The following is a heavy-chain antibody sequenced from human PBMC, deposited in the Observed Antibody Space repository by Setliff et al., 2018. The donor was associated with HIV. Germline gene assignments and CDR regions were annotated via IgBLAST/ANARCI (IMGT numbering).Heavy chain of an antibody. CDR1: GFTFSSYA. D-gene: IGHD4-17*01. Sequence: LRLSCAASGFTFSSYAMSWVRQAPGKGLEWVSAIISSGGTTYFADSVKGRFTISRDNSKNTLYLQMNSLRPEDTAVYYCARDCRVGWVFTYGMDNWFDPWGQGTLVTVSS. CDR3: ARDCRVGWVFTYGMDNWFDP. J-gene: IGHJ5*02. CDR2: IISSGGTT. V-gene: IGHV3-23*01.